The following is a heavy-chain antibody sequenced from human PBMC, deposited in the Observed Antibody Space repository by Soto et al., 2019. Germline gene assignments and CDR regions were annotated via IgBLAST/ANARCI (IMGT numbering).Heavy chain of an antibody. Sequence: QITLKESGPTLVKPTRTLTLTCTFSGFSLSSPAVGVNWIRQPPGKALEWLALIYWNDNNQYSPSLRSRLTITKDTPKNQVVLTMTNVDPADTATYYCAHGSGWLSDYWGQGTLVTVSS. CDR3: AHGSGWLSDY. J-gene: IGHJ4*02. CDR1: GFSLSSPAVG. V-gene: IGHV2-5*01. CDR2: IYWNDNN. D-gene: IGHD6-19*01.